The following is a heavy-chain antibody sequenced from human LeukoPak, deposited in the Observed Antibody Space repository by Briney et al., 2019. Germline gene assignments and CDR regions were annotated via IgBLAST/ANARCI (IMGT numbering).Heavy chain of an antibody. V-gene: IGHV4-38-2*02. D-gene: IGHD4-23*01. CDR1: GYSISSGYY. J-gene: IGHJ4*02. Sequence: RSSETLSLTCTVSGYSISSGYYWGWIRQPPGKGLEWIGSIYHSGNTYYNPSLKSRVTISVDTSKNQFSLKLSSVTAADTAVYYCARARPTVVTPFSYWGQGTLVTVSS. CDR3: ARARPTVVTPFSY. CDR2: IYHSGNT.